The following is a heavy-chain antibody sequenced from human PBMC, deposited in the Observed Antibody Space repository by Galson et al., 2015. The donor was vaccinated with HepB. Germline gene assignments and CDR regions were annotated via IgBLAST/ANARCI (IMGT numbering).Heavy chain of an antibody. Sequence: SLRLSCAASGFTFSRYEMNWVRQAPGKGLEWVSYISSSGSTIYYADSVKGRFTISRDNAKNSLYLQMNSLRAEDTAVYYCARGSPPRLLWFGEEHNWFDPWGQGTLVTVSS. CDR3: ARGSPPRLLWFGEEHNWFDP. CDR1: GFTFSRYE. CDR2: ISSSGSTI. V-gene: IGHV3-48*03. D-gene: IGHD3-10*01. J-gene: IGHJ5*02.